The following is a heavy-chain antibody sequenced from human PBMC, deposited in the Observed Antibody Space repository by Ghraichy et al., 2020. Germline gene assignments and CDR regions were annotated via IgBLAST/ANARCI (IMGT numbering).Heavy chain of an antibody. V-gene: IGHV3-49*03. D-gene: IGHD4-23*01. CDR1: GFTFGDYA. Sequence: GGSLRLSCTASGFTFGDYAMSWFRQAPGKGLEWVGFIRSKAYGGTTEYAASVKGRFTISRDDSKSIAYLQMNSLKTEDTAVYYCTRRPVGGYYYYGMDVWGQGTTVTVSS. CDR2: IRSKAYGGTT. J-gene: IGHJ6*02. CDR3: TRRPVGGYYYYGMDV.